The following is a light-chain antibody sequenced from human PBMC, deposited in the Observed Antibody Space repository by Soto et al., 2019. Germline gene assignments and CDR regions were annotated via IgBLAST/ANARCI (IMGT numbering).Light chain of an antibody. CDR1: KSVLYSTNNKNY. V-gene: IGKV4-1*01. CDR2: WAS. Sequence: DIVMTQSPDSLAVSLGEGATINCKSSKSVLYSTNNKNYLAWYQQKPGQPPKLLIYWASTRESVVPDRFSGSGFGTDFTLTISSLQAEDVAVYYCQQYYSTPRTFGQGTKVEIK. J-gene: IGKJ1*01. CDR3: QQYYSTPRT.